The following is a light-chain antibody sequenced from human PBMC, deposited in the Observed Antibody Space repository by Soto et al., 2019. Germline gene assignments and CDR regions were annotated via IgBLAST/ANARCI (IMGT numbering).Light chain of an antibody. V-gene: IGLV2-14*02. J-gene: IGLJ7*01. CDR3: CSLTTSHTYV. CDR1: SGDVGNYDL. Sequence: QSVLTQPASVSGSPGQSITISCTGSSGDVGNYDLVSWYQQIPGKAPQLMIFEVSRRPSRVSDRFSGSKSGNTASLTISGLQAEDEGDYYCCSLTTSHTYVFGSGTQLTVL. CDR2: EVS.